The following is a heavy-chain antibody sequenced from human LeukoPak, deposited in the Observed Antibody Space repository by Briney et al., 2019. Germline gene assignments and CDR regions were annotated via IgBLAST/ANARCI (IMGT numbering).Heavy chain of an antibody. CDR1: GFTFSSYS. CDR2: ISSSSSTI. J-gene: IGHJ4*02. Sequence: PGGSLRLSCAASGFTFSSYSMNWVRQAPGKGVERVSYISSSSSTIYYADSVKGGFTISRENAKKEMYLKMNRVRAKGTAVYYCARDLFPVEGLRYFDWLSGGFDYWGQGTLVTVSS. V-gene: IGHV3-48*01. D-gene: IGHD3-9*01. CDR3: ARDLFPVEGLRYFDWLSGGFDY.